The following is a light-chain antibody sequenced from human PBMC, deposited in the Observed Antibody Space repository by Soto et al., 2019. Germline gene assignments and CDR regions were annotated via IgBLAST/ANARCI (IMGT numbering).Light chain of an antibody. J-gene: IGKJ5*01. CDR2: EAS. CDR3: QRYDNV. V-gene: IGKV1-33*01. Sequence: DIQMTQSPSSLSASVGDRVTITCQASQDIRKYLNWYQQKPGKAPKLLIYEASNLETGDPSRFSGSGAGTDFTFTISSLQPEDIATYYCQRYDNVFGQGTRLEIK. CDR1: QDIRKY.